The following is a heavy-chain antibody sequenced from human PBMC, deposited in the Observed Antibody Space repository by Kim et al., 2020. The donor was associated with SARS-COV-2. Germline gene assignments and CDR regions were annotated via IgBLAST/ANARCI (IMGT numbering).Heavy chain of an antibody. CDR3: ARDHLNYDSSGYYLDHYYYHYYYYGMDV. V-gene: IGHV3-30*04. J-gene: IGHJ6*02. Sequence: GGSLRLSCAASGFTFSSYAMHWVRQAPGKGLEWVAVISYDGSNKYYADSVKGRFTISRDNSKNTLYQQMNSLRAEDTAVYYCARDHLNYDSSGYYLDHYYYHYYYYGMDVWGQGTTVTVSS. D-gene: IGHD3-22*01. CDR2: ISYDGSNK. CDR1: GFTFSSYA.